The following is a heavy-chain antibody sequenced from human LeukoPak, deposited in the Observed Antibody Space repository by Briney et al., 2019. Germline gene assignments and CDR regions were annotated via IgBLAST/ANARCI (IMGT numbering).Heavy chain of an antibody. D-gene: IGHD4-17*01. CDR2: IIPILGIA. CDR3: ASYGDYVGGY. Sequence: ASVKVSCKASGGTFSSYAICWVRQAPGQGLEWMGRIIPILGIANYAQKFQGRVTITADKSTSTTYMELSSLRSEDTAVYYCASYGDYVGGYWGQGTLVTVSS. V-gene: IGHV1-69*04. CDR1: GGTFSSYA. J-gene: IGHJ4*02.